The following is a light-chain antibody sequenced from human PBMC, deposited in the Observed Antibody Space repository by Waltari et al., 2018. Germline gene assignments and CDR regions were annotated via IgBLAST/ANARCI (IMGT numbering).Light chain of an antibody. CDR2: DVN. CDR3: SSYTSSSTLV. V-gene: IGLV2-14*01. J-gene: IGLJ2*01. Sequence: QSALTQPAPVSGSPGQSITISCTGTSTDVGGHNSVSWYQQHPGKAPKLMIYDVNKRPSGVSNRFSGSKSGNTASLTISGLQAEDEADYYCSSYTSSSTLVFGGGTKLTVL. CDR1: STDVGGHNS.